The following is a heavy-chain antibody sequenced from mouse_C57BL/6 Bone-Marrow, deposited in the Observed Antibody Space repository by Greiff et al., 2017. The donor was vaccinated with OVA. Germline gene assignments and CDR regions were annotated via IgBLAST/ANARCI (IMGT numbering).Heavy chain of an antibody. CDR2: INPNNGGT. D-gene: IGHD1-1*01. J-gene: IGHJ2*01. Sequence: VQLQQSGPELVKPGASVKISCKASGYTFTDYYMNWVKQSHGKSLEWIGDINPNNGGTSYNQKFKGKATLTVDKSSSTAYMELRSLTSEDSAVYYCAPGIYYDYWGQGTTLTVSS. CDR1: GYTFTDYY. CDR3: APGIYYDY. V-gene: IGHV1-26*01.